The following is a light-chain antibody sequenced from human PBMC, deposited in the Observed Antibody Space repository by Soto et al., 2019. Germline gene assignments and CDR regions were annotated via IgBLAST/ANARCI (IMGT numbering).Light chain of an antibody. J-gene: IGKJ4*01. CDR3: RPVSTWPRLT. V-gene: IGKV3-11*01. CDR2: DAS. CDR1: QSLSSY. Sequence: EVGVTHSPVALALSPGGRATRSSRSSQSLSSYLAWYQQRPGQAPRLLIYDASSRATGIPARFSGSGSGTDFTLTISSLEPADFGVCDCRPVSTWPRLTFGGGTKVDI.